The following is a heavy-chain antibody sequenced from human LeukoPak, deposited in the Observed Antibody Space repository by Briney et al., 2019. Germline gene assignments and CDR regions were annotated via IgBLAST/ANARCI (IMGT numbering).Heavy chain of an antibody. V-gene: IGHV3-30-3*01. Sequence: GGSLRLSCAASGFTFSSYAMHWVRQAPGKGLEWVAVISYDGSNKYYADSVKGRFTISRDNSKNTLYLQMNSLRAEDTAVYYCARVYGSYEEEYYFDYWGQGTLVTVSS. D-gene: IGHD1-26*01. CDR2: ISYDGSNK. J-gene: IGHJ4*02. CDR1: GFTFSSYA. CDR3: ARVYGSYEEEYYFDY.